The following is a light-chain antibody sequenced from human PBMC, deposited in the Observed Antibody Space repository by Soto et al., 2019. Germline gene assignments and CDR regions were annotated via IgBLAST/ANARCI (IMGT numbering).Light chain of an antibody. J-gene: IGKJ5*01. Sequence: TQSPGTLSFSPGERSTLSCRASQSVSSNLAWYQQKPGQAPRLLIYGASTRATGIPARFSGSGSGTEFTLTISSLQSEDFAVYYCQQYNNWPRITFGQGTRLEI. V-gene: IGKV3-15*01. CDR3: QQYNNWPRIT. CDR1: QSVSSN. CDR2: GAS.